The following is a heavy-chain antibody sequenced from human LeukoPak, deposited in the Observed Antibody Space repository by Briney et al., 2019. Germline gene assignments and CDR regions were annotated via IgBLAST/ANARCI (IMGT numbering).Heavy chain of an antibody. V-gene: IGHV3-64*01. CDR3: ARDSWNTGMAN. CDR2: ISSNGGST. Sequence: PGGSLRLSSAASGFTFSSYAMHWVRQAQGKGLEYVSAISSNGGSTYYANSVKGRFTISRDNSKNTLYLQVGSLRAEDMAVYYCARDSWNTGMANLGQGTLVTVSS. CDR1: GFTFSSYA. J-gene: IGHJ4*02. D-gene: IGHD5-18*01.